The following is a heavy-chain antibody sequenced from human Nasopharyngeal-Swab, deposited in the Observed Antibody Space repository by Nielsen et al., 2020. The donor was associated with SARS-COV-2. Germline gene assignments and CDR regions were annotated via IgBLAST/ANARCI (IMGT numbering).Heavy chain of an antibody. CDR1: GFTFIDYH. V-gene: IGHV3-11*01. CDR2: MSGNGNFV. D-gene: IGHD5-18*01. J-gene: IGHJ5*02. Sequence: GESLKISCTGSGFTFIDYHMGWIRQAPGSGPEWVSHMSGNGNFVYYADSVKGRFTISRDNAKNSLYLQMNSLRGDDTAKYYCARVYSYGSNWFDPWGQGTLVTVSS. CDR3: ARVYSYGSNWFDP.